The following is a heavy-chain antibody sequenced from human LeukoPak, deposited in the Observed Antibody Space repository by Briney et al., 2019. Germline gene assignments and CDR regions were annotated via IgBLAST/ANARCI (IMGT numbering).Heavy chain of an antibody. CDR1: GYTFAGYY. CDR2: INPNSGGT. J-gene: IGHJ4*02. Sequence: ASVKVSCTASGYTFAGYYVHWVRQAPGQGLEWMGWINPNSGGTNYAQKFQGRVTMTRDTSISTAYMELSRLRSDDTAVYYCARATPDVDIDYWGQGTLVTVSS. CDR3: ARATPDVDIDY. D-gene: IGHD5-12*01. V-gene: IGHV1-2*02.